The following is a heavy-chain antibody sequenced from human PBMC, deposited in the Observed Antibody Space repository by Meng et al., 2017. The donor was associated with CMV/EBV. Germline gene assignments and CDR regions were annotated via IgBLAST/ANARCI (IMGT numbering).Heavy chain of an antibody. CDR3: ARGGLRGFDY. CDR1: GFALSYSGVG. J-gene: IGHJ4*02. CDR2: IYWDDDK. D-gene: IGHD4-17*01. Sequence: HITMQESGPTLVKPHAARMLTFTFTGFALSYSGVGVGWIRQPPGKALEWLALIYWDDDKRYSPSLKSRLTITKDTSKNQVVLTMTNMDPVDTATYYCARGGLRGFDYWGQGTLVTVSS. V-gene: IGHV2-5*02.